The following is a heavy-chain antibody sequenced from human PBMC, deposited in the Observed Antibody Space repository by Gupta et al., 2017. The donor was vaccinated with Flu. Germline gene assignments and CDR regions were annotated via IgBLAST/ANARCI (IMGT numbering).Heavy chain of an antibody. Sequence: EGQLLESGGGVVQPGESLRLSCVVSGITFSAYAMNWVRQAPGKGVEWLSTFGAGGDRTYYADSVMGRFTISRDNSKNTIYLQMNSLRGDDTAVYYCAKDRSGNPAIDYWGQGALVTVSA. CDR3: AKDRSGNPAIDY. D-gene: IGHD6-13*01. J-gene: IGHJ4*02. CDR1: GITFSAYA. CDR2: FGAGGDRT. V-gene: IGHV3-23*01.